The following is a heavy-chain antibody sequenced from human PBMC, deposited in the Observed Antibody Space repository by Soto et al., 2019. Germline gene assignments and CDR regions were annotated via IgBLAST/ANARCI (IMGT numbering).Heavy chain of an antibody. D-gene: IGHD3-3*01. CDR1: GFTFSSYS. J-gene: IGHJ5*02. CDR3: ARDRDESPYYDFWSGNGNWLDP. V-gene: IGHV3-21*01. Sequence: EVQLVESGGGLVKPGGSLRLSCAASGFTFSSYSMNWVRQAPGKGLEWVSSISSSSSYIYYADSVKGRFTISRDNAKNSLYLQMNSLRAEDTAVYYCARDRDESPYYDFWSGNGNWLDPWGQGTLVTVSS. CDR2: ISSSSSYI.